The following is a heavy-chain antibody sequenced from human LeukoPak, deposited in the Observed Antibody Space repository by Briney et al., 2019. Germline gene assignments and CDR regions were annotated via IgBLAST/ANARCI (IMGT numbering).Heavy chain of an antibody. CDR1: GGSISSGGYY. Sequence: SQTLSLTCTVSGGSISSGGYYWSWIRQHPGKGLEWIGYIYYSGSTYYNPSLKSRVTISVDRSKNQFSLKLSSVTAADTAVYYCARGDNWNFVLDYWGQGTLVTVSS. D-gene: IGHD1-7*01. V-gene: IGHV4-31*03. J-gene: IGHJ4*02. CDR3: ARGDNWNFVLDY. CDR2: IYYSGST.